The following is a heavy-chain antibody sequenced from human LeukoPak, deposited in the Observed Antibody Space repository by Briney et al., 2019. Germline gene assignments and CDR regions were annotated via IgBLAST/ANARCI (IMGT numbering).Heavy chain of an antibody. CDR3: ARERRIAVAGKRNYFDY. J-gene: IGHJ4*02. CDR2: IIPIFGTA. CDR1: GGTFSSYA. Sequence: GASVKVSCKASGGTFSSYAISWVRQAPGQGLEWMGRIIPIFGTANYAQKFQGRVTMTRDTSISTAYMELSRLRSDDTAVYYCARERRIAVAGKRNYFDYWGQGTLVTVSS. D-gene: IGHD6-19*01. V-gene: IGHV1-69*05.